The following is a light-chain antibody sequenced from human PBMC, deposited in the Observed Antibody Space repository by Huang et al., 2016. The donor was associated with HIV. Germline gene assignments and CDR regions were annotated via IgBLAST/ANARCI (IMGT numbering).Light chain of an antibody. J-gene: IGKJ4*01. CDR3: QQYYSTPRLT. V-gene: IGKV4-1*01. CDR2: WSA. Sequence: DIVMAQSPGSLAVSLGERATLTCRSSQSVFSTSTNKDYLAWFQQKPGQPPKLLLFWSATREVGVPDRFSGSGSGTHVTLTIGSLQAEDVAVYYCQQYYSTPRLTFGGGTKVEIK. CDR1: QSVFSTSTNKDY.